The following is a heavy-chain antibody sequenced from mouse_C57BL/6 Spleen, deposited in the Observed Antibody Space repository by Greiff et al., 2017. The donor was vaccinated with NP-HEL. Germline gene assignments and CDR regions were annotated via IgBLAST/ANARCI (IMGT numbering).Heavy chain of an antibody. CDR1: GYTFTSYW. Sequence: VQLQQPGAELVKPGASVKLSCKASGYTFTSYWMQWVKQRPGQGLEWIGEIDPSDSYTNYNQKFKGKATLTVDTSSSTAYMQLSSLTSEDSAVYYCARGGANWDYWGQGTTLTVSS. J-gene: IGHJ2*01. D-gene: IGHD4-1*01. CDR3: ARGGANWDY. CDR2: IDPSDSYT. V-gene: IGHV1-50*01.